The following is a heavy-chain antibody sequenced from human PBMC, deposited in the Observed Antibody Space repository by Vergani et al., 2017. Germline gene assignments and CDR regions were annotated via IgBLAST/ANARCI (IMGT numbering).Heavy chain of an antibody. J-gene: IGHJ5*02. CDR2: IYPGDSDT. D-gene: IGHD3-10*01. CDR3: ARIFTMVRGVSIAFDP. V-gene: IGHV5-51*01. Sequence: EVQLVQSGAEVKKPGESLKISCKGSGYSFTSYWIGWVRQKPGKGLEWMGIIYPGDSDTRYSPSFQGQGTISADKSISTAYLQWSSLKASDTAMYYCARIFTMVRGVSIAFDPWGQGTLVTVSS. CDR1: GYSFTSYW.